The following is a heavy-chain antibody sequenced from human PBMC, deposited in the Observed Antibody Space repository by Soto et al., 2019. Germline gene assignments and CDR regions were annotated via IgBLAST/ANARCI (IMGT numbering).Heavy chain of an antibody. CDR1: GYTFTSYD. J-gene: IGHJ5*02. Sequence: ASVKVSCKASGYTFTSYDINWVRQATGQGLEWLGWMKPNSGNTGYAQKFQGRVTMTRNTSISTAYMELSSLRSEDTAVYYCAQIRAFGITMVRGVIPNWFDPWGQGTLDPVSS. V-gene: IGHV1-8*01. D-gene: IGHD3-10*01. CDR2: MKPNSGNT. CDR3: AQIRAFGITMVRGVIPNWFDP.